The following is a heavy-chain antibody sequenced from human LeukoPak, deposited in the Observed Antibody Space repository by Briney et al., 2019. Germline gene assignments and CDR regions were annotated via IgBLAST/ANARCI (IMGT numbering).Heavy chain of an antibody. CDR2: INPNSGGT. CDR3: ARDPAGIPAAIGGWFDP. V-gene: IGHV1-2*02. CDR1: GYTFTGYS. D-gene: IGHD2-2*02. Sequence: ASVKVSCKASGYTFTGYSMHRVRQAPGQGLEWMGWINPNSGGTKYAQKFQGRVTMTRDTSISTGYMEVSRLTSDDTAVYYCARDPAGIPAAIGGWFDPWGPGTLVTVSS. J-gene: IGHJ5*02.